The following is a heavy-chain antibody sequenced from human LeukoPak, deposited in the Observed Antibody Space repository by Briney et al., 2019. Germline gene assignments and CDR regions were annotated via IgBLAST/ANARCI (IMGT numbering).Heavy chain of an antibody. D-gene: IGHD5-12*01. CDR3: ARGPLVGGYDY. J-gene: IGHJ4*02. Sequence: TSETLSLTCTVSGTSITSYYWNWIRQAPGQGPEWIGYGHYSGNTKYNPPLKSRVTISVDTSKNQFSLNLSSVTAADTAVYYCARGPLVGGYDYLGQGTLVTVSS. CDR1: GTSITSYY. V-gene: IGHV4-59*01. CDR2: GHYSGNT.